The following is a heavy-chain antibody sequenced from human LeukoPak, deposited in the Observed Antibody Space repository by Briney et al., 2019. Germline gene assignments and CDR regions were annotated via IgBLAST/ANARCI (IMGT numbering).Heavy chain of an antibody. D-gene: IGHD6-13*01. CDR2: IYYSGST. CDR3: ARDAPGGEQQLVRWFDP. Sequence: SQTLSLTCTVSGGSISSGGYYWSWIRQHPGKGLEWIGYIYYSGSTYYNPSLKSRVTISVDTSKNQFSLKLSSVTAADTAVYHCARDAPGGEQQLVRWFDPWGQGTLVTVSS. V-gene: IGHV4-31*03. CDR1: GGSISSGGYY. J-gene: IGHJ5*02.